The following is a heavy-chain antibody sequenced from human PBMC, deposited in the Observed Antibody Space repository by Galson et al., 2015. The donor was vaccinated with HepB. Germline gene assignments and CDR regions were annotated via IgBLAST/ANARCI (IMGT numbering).Heavy chain of an antibody. CDR2: IKSKTDGGTT. Sequence: SLRLSCAASGFAFNNAWMNWVRQAPGKGLEWVGRIKSKTDGGTTEYAAPVKGRFTISRDDSRNTLYLQMHSLKTDDTAVYCCTTDVYFSSYWSWLDPWGQGTLVTVSS. V-gene: IGHV3-15*01. CDR1: GFAFNNAW. J-gene: IGHJ5*02. D-gene: IGHD2-2*01. CDR3: TTDVYFSSYWSWLDP.